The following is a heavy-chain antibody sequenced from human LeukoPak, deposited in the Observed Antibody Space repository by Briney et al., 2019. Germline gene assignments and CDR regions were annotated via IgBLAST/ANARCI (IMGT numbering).Heavy chain of an antibody. D-gene: IGHD2-15*01. CDR1: GFTFSSYE. CDR2: ISSSGSTI. V-gene: IGHV3-48*03. CDR3: ARDCGGGSCYGPYDAFDI. J-gene: IGHJ3*02. Sequence: PGGSLRLSCAASGFTFSSYEMNWVRQAPGKGLEWVSYISSSGSTIYYADSVKGRSTIYRDNAKNSLYLQMNSLRAEDTAVYYCARDCGGGSCYGPYDAFDIWGQGTMVTVSS.